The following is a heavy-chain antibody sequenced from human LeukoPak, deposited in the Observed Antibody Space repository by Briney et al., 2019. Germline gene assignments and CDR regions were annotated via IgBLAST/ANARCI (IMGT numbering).Heavy chain of an antibody. V-gene: IGHV4-59*08. D-gene: IGHD6-13*01. CDR3: ARVLRIAAAAHGMDV. J-gene: IGHJ6*02. CDR1: GGSISSYY. CDR2: IYYSGST. Sequence: SETLSLTCTVSGGSISSYYWSWIRQPPGKGLEWIGYIYYSGSTNYNPSLKSRVTISVDTSKNQFSLKLSSVTAADTAVYYCARVLRIAAAAHGMDVWGQGTTVTVSS.